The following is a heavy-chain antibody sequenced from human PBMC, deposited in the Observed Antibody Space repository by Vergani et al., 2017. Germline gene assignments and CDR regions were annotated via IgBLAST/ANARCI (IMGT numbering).Heavy chain of an antibody. V-gene: IGHV4-38-2*02. D-gene: IGHD3-16*01. J-gene: IGHJ3*02. CDR3: ARQFWVSQGVGAFET. Sequence: QVQLQESGPGLVKPSETLSLTCSVSGYSISRGYYWGWFRQPPGKGLEWIATVFYSGSAYYNPSLRRRVTISVETSKNQFSLRLTTLTAADTAVYYCARQFWVSQGVGAFETWGRGTEVAVAS. CDR2: VFYSGSA. CDR1: GYSISRGYY.